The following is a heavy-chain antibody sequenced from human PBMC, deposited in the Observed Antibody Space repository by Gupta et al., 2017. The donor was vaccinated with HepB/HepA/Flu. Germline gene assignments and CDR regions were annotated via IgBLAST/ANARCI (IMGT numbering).Heavy chain of an antibody. Sequence: EVQLVESGGQLVQPGKSLRLSCVASGFTFDDYAIHWARQSPGKGLELVSGIKWNTGGIGYAYSVKGRFTISRAKAKYSLYLQMKSLRTKXTXVYDCAXDGNNYDILTGARGWFDRWGQGTLVPGSS. V-gene: IGHV3-9*01. CDR1: GFTFDDYA. J-gene: IGHJ5*02. CDR3: AXDGNNYDILTGARGWFDR. CDR2: IKWNTGGI. D-gene: IGHD3-9*01.